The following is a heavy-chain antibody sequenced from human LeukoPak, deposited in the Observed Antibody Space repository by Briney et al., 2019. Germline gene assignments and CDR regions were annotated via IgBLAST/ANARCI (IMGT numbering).Heavy chain of an antibody. CDR2: INPNSGGT. CDR3: ARASSDYYDSSAYYYVPDY. D-gene: IGHD3-22*01. CDR1: GYTFTGYY. Sequence: ASVKVSCKASGYTFTGYYMHWVRQAPGQVLEWMGWINPNSGGTNYAQKFQGRVTMTRDTSISTAYMELSRLRSDDTAVYYCARASSDYYDSSAYYYVPDYWGQGTLVTVSS. V-gene: IGHV1-2*02. J-gene: IGHJ4*02.